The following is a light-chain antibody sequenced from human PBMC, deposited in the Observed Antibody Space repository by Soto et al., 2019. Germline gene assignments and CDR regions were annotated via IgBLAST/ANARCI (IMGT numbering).Light chain of an antibody. CDR3: SSYTSSSPRV. J-gene: IGLJ1*01. CDR2: EVS. Sequence: SVLTQPASVSGSPGQSITISCTGTSSDVGAYDYVSWYQQHPDKAPKLMIYEVSNRPSGVSNRFSGSKSVNTATLTISGLQADDEADYYCSSYTSSSPRVFGNGTKSPS. CDR1: SSDVGAYDY. V-gene: IGLV2-14*03.